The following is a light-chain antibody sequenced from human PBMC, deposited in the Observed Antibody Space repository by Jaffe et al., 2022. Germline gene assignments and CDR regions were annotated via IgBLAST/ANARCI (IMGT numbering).Light chain of an antibody. Sequence: QSVLTQPPSRSAGPGQRVTISCSGDTPNIGNNYVSWYQQIPGAAPKLLIYENNKRPSGIPDRFSGSASGTSATLDITGLQTGDEADYYCGSWDRDLSVYVFGSGTKVTVL. CDR1: TPNIGNNY. V-gene: IGLV1-51*02. CDR3: GSWDRDLSVYV. CDR2: ENN. J-gene: IGLJ1*01.